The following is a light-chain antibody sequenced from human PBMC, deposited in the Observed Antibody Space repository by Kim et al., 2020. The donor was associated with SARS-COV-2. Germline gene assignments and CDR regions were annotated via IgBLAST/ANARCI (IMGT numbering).Light chain of an antibody. CDR1: KSVTATY. Sequence: PGERATLSCRASKSVTATYLAWYQQKPGQAPRLLIYGASSRATGIPDRFSGSGSGTDFTLTISRLEPEDFAVYYCQQYAGSPLTFGGGTKVDIK. V-gene: IGKV3-20*01. J-gene: IGKJ4*01. CDR2: GAS. CDR3: QQYAGSPLT.